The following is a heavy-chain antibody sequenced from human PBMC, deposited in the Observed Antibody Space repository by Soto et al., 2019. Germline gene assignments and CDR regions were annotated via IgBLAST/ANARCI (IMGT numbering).Heavy chain of an antibody. V-gene: IGHV2-5*02. CDR3: AHRRRGSYFDS. J-gene: IGHJ4*02. CDR2: IYWDDDK. CDR1: GFSLSTSGVG. D-gene: IGHD3-16*01. Sequence: QITLKESGPTLVKPTQTLTLTCTFSGFSLSTSGVGVGWIRQPPGKALEWLALIYWDDDKRYSPSLKSRLTTTQXTSKNQVVLTMTNMDPVDTATYYCAHRRRGSYFDSWGQGTLVTVSS.